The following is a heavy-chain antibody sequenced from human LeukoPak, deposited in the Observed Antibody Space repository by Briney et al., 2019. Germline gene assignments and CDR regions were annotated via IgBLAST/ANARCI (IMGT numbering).Heavy chain of an antibody. CDR2: INTNTGNP. J-gene: IGHJ3*02. CDR1: GYTFTSYA. V-gene: IGHV7-4-1*02. Sequence: ASVKVSCKASGYTFTSYAMNWVRQAPGQGLEWMGRINTNTGNPTYAQGFTGRFVFSLDTSVSTAYLQISSLKAEDTAVYYCAREALPSSPAPFDIWGQGTMVTVSS. D-gene: IGHD6-19*01. CDR3: AREALPSSPAPFDI.